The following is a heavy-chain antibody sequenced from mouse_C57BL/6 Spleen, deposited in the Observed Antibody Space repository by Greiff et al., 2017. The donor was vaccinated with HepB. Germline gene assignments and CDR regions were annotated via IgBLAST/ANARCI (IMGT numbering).Heavy chain of an antibody. CDR2: IDPETGGT. CDR3: FYYDYEGFAY. V-gene: IGHV1-15*01. CDR1: GYTFTDYE. J-gene: IGHJ3*01. D-gene: IGHD2-4*01. Sequence: QVQLQESGAELVRPGASVTLSCKASGYTFTDYEMHWVKQTPVHGLEWIGAIDPETGGTAYNQKFKGKAILTADKSSSTAYMGLRSLTSEDSAVYCSFYYDYEGFAYWGQGTLVTVSA.